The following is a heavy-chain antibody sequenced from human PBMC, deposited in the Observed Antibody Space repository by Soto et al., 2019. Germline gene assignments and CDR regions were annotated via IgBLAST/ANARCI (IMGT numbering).Heavy chain of an antibody. CDR1: GFTFSSYG. Sequence: QVQLVESGGGVVQPGRSLRLSCAASGFTFSSYGMHWVRQAPGKGLEWVAVISYDGSNKYYADSVKGRFTISRDNSKNTLYLQMNSLRAEDTAVYYCAKDSPYSSSWYNKYYYYYYGMDVWGQGTTVTVSS. CDR3: AKDSPYSSSWYNKYYYYYYGMDV. D-gene: IGHD6-13*01. J-gene: IGHJ6*02. CDR2: ISYDGSNK. V-gene: IGHV3-30*18.